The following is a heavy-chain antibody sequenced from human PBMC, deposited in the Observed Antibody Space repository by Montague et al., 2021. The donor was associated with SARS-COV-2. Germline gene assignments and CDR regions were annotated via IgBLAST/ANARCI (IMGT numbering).Heavy chain of an antibody. CDR2: IYYSGSI. V-gene: IGHV4-39*01. CDR3: ARAFTDWLRYYGMDV. J-gene: IGHJ6*02. D-gene: IGHD3-9*01. Sequence: SETLSLTCTVSGGSISSSSYYWGWIRQPPGKGLEWIGSIYYSGSIYYNPTLKSRVTISVDTSKNQFSLKLSSVTAADTAVYYCARAFTDWLRYYGMDVLGQGTTVTVSS. CDR1: GGSISSSSYY.